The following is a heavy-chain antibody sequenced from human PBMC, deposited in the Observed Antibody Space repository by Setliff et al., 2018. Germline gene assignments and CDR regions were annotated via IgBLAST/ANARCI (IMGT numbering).Heavy chain of an antibody. CDR3: ARDRVYYVMDA. V-gene: IGHV3-11*04. CDR2: IDPRGSPV. J-gene: IGHJ6*02. Sequence: GGSLRLSCAASGSTFIDYYMNWIRQTPRKGLEWISHIDPRGSPVDYVDSVKGRFAIARDNAKNTLYLQMNSRRAEDTAVYYCARDRVYYVMDAWGQGTTVTAP. D-gene: IGHD3-10*01. CDR1: GSTFIDYY.